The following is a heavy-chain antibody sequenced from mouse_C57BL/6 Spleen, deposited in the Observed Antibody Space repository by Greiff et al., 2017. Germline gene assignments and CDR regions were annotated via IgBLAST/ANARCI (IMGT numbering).Heavy chain of an antibody. V-gene: IGHV5-4*01. J-gene: IGHJ4*01. Sequence: EVKVVESGGGLVKPGGSLKLSCAASGFTFSSYAMSWVRQTPEKRLEWVATISDGGSYTYYPDNVKGRFTISRDNAKNNLYLQMSHLKSEDTAMYYCARDESLRGGAMDYWGQGTSVTVSS. D-gene: IGHD5-1*01. CDR3: ARDESLRGGAMDY. CDR1: GFTFSSYA. CDR2: ISDGGSYT.